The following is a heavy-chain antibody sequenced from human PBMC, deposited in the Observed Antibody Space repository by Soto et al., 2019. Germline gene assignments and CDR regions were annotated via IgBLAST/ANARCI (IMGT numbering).Heavy chain of an antibody. CDR3: AKANQLRFVEWLPSFFDS. D-gene: IGHD3-3*01. CDR2: ISWDSGRI. CDR1: GFTFDDYA. J-gene: IGHJ4*02. V-gene: IGHV3-9*01. Sequence: EVQLVESGGALVQPGRSLRLSCAASGFTFDDYAMHWVRQPPGKGLEWVSGISWDSGRIGYADSVKGRFTISRDNVKNSLYLQLSSLRAEDTAFYYCAKANQLRFVEWLPSFFDSWGQGTLVTVSS.